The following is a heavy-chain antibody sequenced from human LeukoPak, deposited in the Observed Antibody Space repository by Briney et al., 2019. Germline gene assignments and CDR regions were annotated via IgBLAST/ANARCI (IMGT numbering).Heavy chain of an antibody. J-gene: IGHJ5*02. CDR3: ARVGITMVRGVIKGPYNWFDP. V-gene: IGHV4-39*07. CDR2: IYYSGST. D-gene: IGHD3-10*01. Sequence: AETLSLTCTVSGGSISSSSYYWGWLRQPPGMGLEWFGRIYYSGSTYYNPSLERRVTISGDTSKNQFSLKLSSVTAADTAVYDCARVGITMVRGVIKGPYNWFDPCVRGTLATVSS. CDR1: GGSISSSSYY.